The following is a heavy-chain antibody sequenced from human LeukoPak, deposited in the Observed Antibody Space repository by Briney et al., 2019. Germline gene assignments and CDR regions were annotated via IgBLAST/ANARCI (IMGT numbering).Heavy chain of an antibody. CDR1: GYSFTSYW. Sequence: GESLKISCKGSGYSFTSYWIGWVRQMPGKGLEWMGIIDPGDSDTRYSPSFQGQVTISADKSISTAYLQWSSLKASDTAMYYCARQLRYCSGGSCYSHYYYMDVWGKGTTVTISS. V-gene: IGHV5-51*01. CDR2: IDPGDSDT. CDR3: ARQLRYCSGGSCYSHYYYMDV. J-gene: IGHJ6*03. D-gene: IGHD2-15*01.